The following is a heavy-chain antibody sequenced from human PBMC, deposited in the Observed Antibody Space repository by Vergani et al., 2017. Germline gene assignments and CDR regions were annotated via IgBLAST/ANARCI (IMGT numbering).Heavy chain of an antibody. V-gene: IGHV4-30-2*01. Sequence: QLQLQESGSGLVKPSQTLSLTCAVSGGSISSGGYSWSWIRQPPGKGLEWIGYIYHSGSTYYNPSLKSRVTISVDRAKDQFYLKLSSVTAAGTAVYYCARVYCSSTHCYEGSMWFDPWGQGTLVTVSS. D-gene: IGHD2-2*01. CDR3: ARVYCSSTHCYEGSMWFDP. J-gene: IGHJ5*02. CDR2: IYHSGST. CDR1: GGSISSGGYS.